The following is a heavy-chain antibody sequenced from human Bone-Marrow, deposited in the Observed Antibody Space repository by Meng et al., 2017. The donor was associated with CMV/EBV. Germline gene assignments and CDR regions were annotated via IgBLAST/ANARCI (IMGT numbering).Heavy chain of an antibody. Sequence: SETLSLTCTVSGGSISSSSYYWGWIRQPPGKGLEWIGSIYYRGSIYYNSSLKSRVTISVDTSKNQFSLRLSSLTAADTAVYYCAPYYYDSSGYYYDYWGQGTLVTVSS. V-gene: IGHV4-39*07. CDR1: GGSISSSSYY. D-gene: IGHD3-22*01. CDR2: IYYRGSI. CDR3: APYYYDSSGYYYDY. J-gene: IGHJ4*02.